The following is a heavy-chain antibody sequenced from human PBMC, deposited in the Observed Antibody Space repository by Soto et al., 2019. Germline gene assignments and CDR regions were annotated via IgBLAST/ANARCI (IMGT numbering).Heavy chain of an antibody. V-gene: IGHV4-30-2*01. CDR2: IYNSGTT. CDR3: ARSREFDY. CDR1: GGYISGGYYS. Sequence: QLQLQESGSGLVKPSQTLSLTCAVSGGYISGGYYSWSWIRQPPGKGLEWIGFIYNSGTTYYNPSLKSRVTISIDVSKNQFSLSLRSLTAADTAVYYCARSREFDYWSQGTLVTVSS. J-gene: IGHJ4*02.